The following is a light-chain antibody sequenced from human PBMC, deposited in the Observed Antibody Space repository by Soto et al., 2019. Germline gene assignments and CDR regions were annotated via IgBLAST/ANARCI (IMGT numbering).Light chain of an antibody. CDR1: QSLIHSDGGTY. J-gene: IGKJ1*01. V-gene: IGKV2-30*02. CDR2: KVS. CDR3: LQGTRWPWT. Sequence: DVVMTQSPLSLPVTLGQPASISCRSSQSLIHSDGGTYLNWFQQRPGQSPRRLIYKVSDRDTGVPDRFSGSGSGTDFTLTISRLEAEDVGVYYCLQGTRWPWTFGRGTEVEIK.